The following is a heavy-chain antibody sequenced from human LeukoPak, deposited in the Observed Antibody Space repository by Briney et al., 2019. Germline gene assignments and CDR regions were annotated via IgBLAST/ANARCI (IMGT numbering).Heavy chain of an antibody. J-gene: IGHJ5*02. D-gene: IGHD1/OR15-1a*01. Sequence: SQTLSLTCTVSGGSISSGDYYWSWIRQPPGKGPEWIGYIYYSGSTNYNPSLKSRVTISVDTSKNQFSLKLSSVTAADTAVYYCARVPANINWFDPWGQGTLVTVSS. CDR2: IYYSGST. CDR3: ARVPANINWFDP. V-gene: IGHV4-61*08. CDR1: GGSISSGDYY.